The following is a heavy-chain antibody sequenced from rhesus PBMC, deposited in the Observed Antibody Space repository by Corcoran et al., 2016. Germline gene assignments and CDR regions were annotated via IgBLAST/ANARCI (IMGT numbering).Heavy chain of an antibody. CDR1: GGSVSSSNW. J-gene: IGHJ4*01. D-gene: IGHD6S26*01. Sequence: QVQLQASGPGLVKPSETLSLTCAVSGGSVSSSNWWSWIRQPPGKGLEWIGYISGSSGSTYYNPSRKSRVTMSTDTSKNQFSLKLRSVTAADTAVYYWAREGSGWSVDYWGQGVLVTVSP. CDR3: AREGSGWSVDY. CDR2: ISGSSGST. V-gene: IGHV4-65*01.